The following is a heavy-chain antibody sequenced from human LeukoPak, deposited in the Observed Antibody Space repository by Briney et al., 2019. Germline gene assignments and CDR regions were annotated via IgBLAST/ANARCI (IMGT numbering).Heavy chain of an antibody. D-gene: IGHD6-19*01. Sequence: GGSLRLSCAGSGFALKSYSLSWVRQAPGKGLEWVSSISSTSAYIYYADSVKGRFTISRDNSKNTLYLQMNSLRAEDTAVYYCAREGGPYGYSSGWYEFDYWGQGTLVTVSS. J-gene: IGHJ4*02. CDR2: ISSTSAYI. CDR3: AREGGPYGYSSGWYEFDY. CDR1: GFALKSYS. V-gene: IGHV3-21*04.